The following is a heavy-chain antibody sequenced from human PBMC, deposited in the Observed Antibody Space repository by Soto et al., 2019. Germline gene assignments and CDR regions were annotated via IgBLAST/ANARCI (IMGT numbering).Heavy chain of an antibody. CDR2: ITSSSSYT. J-gene: IGHJ4*02. D-gene: IGHD1-7*01. CDR3: ARVTGTYQFDY. CDR1: GFTFSDYY. Sequence: QVQLVESGGGLVKPGGSLRLSCAASGFTFSDYYMSWIRQAPGKGLEWVSYITSSSSYTNYADSVKGRFTISRDNARKSLYLQMISLRAEDTAVYYCARVTGTYQFDYWGQGPLVTVSS. V-gene: IGHV3-11*05.